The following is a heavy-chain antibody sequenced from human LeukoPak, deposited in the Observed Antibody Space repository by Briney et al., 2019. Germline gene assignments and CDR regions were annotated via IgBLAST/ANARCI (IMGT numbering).Heavy chain of an antibody. J-gene: IGHJ4*02. CDR1: GGTFNSYA. D-gene: IGHD2-15*01. V-gene: IGHV1-69*05. Sequence: GASVKVSCKASGGTFNSYAISWVRQAPGQGLEWMGGIIPIFGTANYAQKFQGRVTITTDESTSTAYMELSSLRSEDTAVYYCVRSMALTPQGYCSGGSCYSFDYWGQGTLVTVSS. CDR2: IIPIFGTA. CDR3: VRSMALTPQGYCSGGSCYSFDY.